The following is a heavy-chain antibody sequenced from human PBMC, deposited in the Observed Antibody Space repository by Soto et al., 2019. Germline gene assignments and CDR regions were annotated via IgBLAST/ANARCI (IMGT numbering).Heavy chain of an antibody. V-gene: IGHV1-18*01. D-gene: IGHD3-3*01. CDR3: ARAYYDFWSGYSHKYYFDY. Sequence: ASVKVSCKASGYTFTSYGISWVRQAPGQGLEWMGWISAYNGNTNYAQKLQGRVTMTTDTSTSTAYMELRSLRSDDTAVYYCARAYYDFWSGYSHKYYFDYWGQGTLVTVSS. CDR1: GYTFTSYG. CDR2: ISAYNGNT. J-gene: IGHJ4*02.